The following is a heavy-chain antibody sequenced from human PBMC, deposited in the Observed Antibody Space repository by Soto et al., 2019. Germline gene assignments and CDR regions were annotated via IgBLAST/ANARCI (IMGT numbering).Heavy chain of an antibody. CDR1: GYTFTGYY. J-gene: IGHJ6*02. Sequence: GASVKVSCKASGYTFTGYYMHWVRQAPGQGLEWMGWINPDSGGTNYAQKFQGWVTMTRDTSISTAYMELSRLRSDDTAVYYCARELGYYYGMDVWGQGTTVTVSS. CDR3: ARELGYYYGMDV. D-gene: IGHD3-16*01. V-gene: IGHV1-2*04. CDR2: INPDSGGT.